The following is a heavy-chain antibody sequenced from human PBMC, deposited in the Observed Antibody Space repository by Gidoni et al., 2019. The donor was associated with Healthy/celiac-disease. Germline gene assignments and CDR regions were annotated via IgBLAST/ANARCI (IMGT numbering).Heavy chain of an antibody. J-gene: IGHJ6*02. CDR3: ARYLPYCSGGSCYSYYYGMDV. V-gene: IGHV1-69*06. CDR2: IIPICGTA. Sequence: QVQLVQSGAEVKKPGSSVKVSCKASGGTFSSYAISWVRQAPGQGLEWMGGIIPICGTANYAQKFQGRVTITADKSTSTAYMELSSLRSEDTAVYYCARYLPYCSGGSCYSYYYGMDVWGQGTTVTVSS. CDR1: GGTFSSYA. D-gene: IGHD2-15*01.